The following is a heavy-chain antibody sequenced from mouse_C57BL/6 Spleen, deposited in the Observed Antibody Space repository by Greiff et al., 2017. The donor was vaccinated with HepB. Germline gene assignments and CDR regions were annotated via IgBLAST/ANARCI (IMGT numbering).Heavy chain of an antibody. CDR3: APHYYGSSSIDY. D-gene: IGHD1-1*01. J-gene: IGHJ2*01. Sequence: QVQLKQPGAELVKPGASVKVSCKASGYTFTSYWMHWVKQRPGQGLEWIGRIHPSDSDTNYNQKFKGKATLTVDKSSSTAYMQLSGLTSEDSAVYYCAPHYYGSSSIDYWGQGTTLTVSS. CDR1: GYTFTSYW. V-gene: IGHV1-74*01. CDR2: IHPSDSDT.